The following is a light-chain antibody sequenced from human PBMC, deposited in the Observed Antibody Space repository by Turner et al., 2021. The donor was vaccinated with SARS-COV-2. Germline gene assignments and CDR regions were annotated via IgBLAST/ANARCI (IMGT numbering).Light chain of an antibody. Sequence: DIVMTQSPDSLAVSLGESATINCKSSQSLLSSSDYRNYLVWYQQKPRQPPKLLRSWASTREFGVPDRFSGSGSGTDFTLTIDSLQADDVAVYYCQQCYSAPLTFGGGTKVEIK. V-gene: IGKV4-1*01. CDR3: QQCYSAPLT. CDR2: WAS. CDR1: QSLLSSSDYRNY. J-gene: IGKJ4*01.